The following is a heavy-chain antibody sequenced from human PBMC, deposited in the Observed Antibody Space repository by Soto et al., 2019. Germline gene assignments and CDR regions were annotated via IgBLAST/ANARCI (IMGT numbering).Heavy chain of an antibody. CDR2: IYWDDDK. D-gene: IGHD7-27*01. CDR3: APLAGENWFDP. CDR1: GFSLSTSGVG. V-gene: IGHV2-5*02. Sequence: QITLKESGPTLVKPTQTLTLTCTFSGFSLSTSGVGVGWIRQPPGKDLEWLALIYWDDDKRYSPSLKSRLTITKDTPKTHVVLTMTNVDPVDTATYYCAPLAGENWFDPWGQGTLVTVSS. J-gene: IGHJ5*02.